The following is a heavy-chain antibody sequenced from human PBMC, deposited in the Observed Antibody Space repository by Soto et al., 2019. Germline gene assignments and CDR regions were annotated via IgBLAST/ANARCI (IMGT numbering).Heavy chain of an antibody. J-gene: IGHJ3*01. D-gene: IGHD3-9*01. V-gene: IGHV4-30-2*01. CDR1: GGSISSAGYS. CDR3: ASLNFDILTGYYAFDL. Sequence: SETLSLTGAVSGGSISSAGYSWSWIRQPPGKGLEWIGYIYHSGSTYYNPSLMSRVTISVDTSKNQFSLKLSSVTAADTAIYYCASLNFDILTGYYAFDLWGQGTMVTVSS. CDR2: IYHSGST.